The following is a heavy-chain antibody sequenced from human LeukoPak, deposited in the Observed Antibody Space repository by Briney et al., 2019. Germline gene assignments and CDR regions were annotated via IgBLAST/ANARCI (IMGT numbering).Heavy chain of an antibody. J-gene: IGHJ6*03. D-gene: IGHD3-10*01. CDR1: GGSISSYY. V-gene: IGHV3-7*01. CDR2: IKQDGSEK. Sequence: ETLSLTCTVSGGSISSYYWSWIRQPPGKGLEWVTNIKQDGSEKYYVDSVKGRFTISRDNAKNSLYLQMNSLRAEDTAVYYCARETYYYRLGYYYYYMDVWGKGTTVTVSS. CDR3: ARETYYYRLGYYYYYMDV.